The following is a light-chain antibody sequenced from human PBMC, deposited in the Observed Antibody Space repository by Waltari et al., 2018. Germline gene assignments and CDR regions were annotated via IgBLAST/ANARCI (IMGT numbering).Light chain of an antibody. CDR1: SSDVGSYNL. CDR2: EDT. CDR3: CSYAGSSPHVV. J-gene: IGLJ2*01. Sequence: QSALTQPASVSGSPGQSITISCTGTSSDVGSYNLVSWYQQHPGKAPKLMIYEDTKRPCGGSDRFSGSKSCNTASLTISGLQAEDEADYYCCSYAGSSPHVVFGGGTKLTVL. V-gene: IGLV2-23*01.